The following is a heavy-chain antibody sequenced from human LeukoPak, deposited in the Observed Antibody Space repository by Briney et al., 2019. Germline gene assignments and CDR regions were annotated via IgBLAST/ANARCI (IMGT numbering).Heavy chain of an antibody. CDR1: GYTFTGYY. CDR2: INPNSGGT. D-gene: IGHD2-2*01. V-gene: IGHV1-2*02. J-gene: IGHJ4*02. CDR3: ARDRTMAHCSSTSCPFDY. Sequence: ASVKVSCKASGYTFTGYYMHWVRQAPGQGLEWMGWINPNSGGTNYAQKLQGRVTMTTDTSTSTAYMELRSLRSDDTAVYYCARDRTMAHCSSTSCPFDYWGQGTLVTVSS.